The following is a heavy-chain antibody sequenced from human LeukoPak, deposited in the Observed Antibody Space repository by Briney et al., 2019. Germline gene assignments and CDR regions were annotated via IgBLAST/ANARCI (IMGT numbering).Heavy chain of an antibody. J-gene: IGHJ4*02. V-gene: IGHV1-69*13. D-gene: IGHD6-19*01. CDR1: GGTFSSYA. CDR3: ARSAWLVQSAVDY. CDR2: IIPIFGTA. Sequence: SVKVSCKASGGTFSSYAISWVRQAPGQGLEWMGGIIPIFGTANYAQKFQGRVTITADESTSTAYMELSSLRSEDTAMYYCARSAWLVQSAVDYWGQGTLVTVSS.